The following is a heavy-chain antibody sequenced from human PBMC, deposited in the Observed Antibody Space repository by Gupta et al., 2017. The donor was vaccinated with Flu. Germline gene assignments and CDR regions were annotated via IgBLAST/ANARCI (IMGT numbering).Heavy chain of an antibody. CDR1: GITFSNSA. CDR3: AKGYCSSFGCRLYYFGMDV. V-gene: IGHV3-23*04. J-gene: IGHJ6*02. D-gene: IGHD2-2*01. CDR2: IGTSLYST. Sequence: EEKLVESGGALVQPGGSLRLSCAASGITFSNSAMSWVRQAPGKGLEWVASIGTSLYSTYYADSVKGRFTISRDDTNKELYLQMSSLTAEDTGVYYCAKGYCSSFGCRLYYFGMDVWGQGTTVTVSS.